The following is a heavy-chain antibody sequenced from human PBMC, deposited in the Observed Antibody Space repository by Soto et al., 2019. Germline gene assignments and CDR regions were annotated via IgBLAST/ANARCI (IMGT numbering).Heavy chain of an antibody. D-gene: IGHD3-9*01. CDR1: GFTFSSYS. V-gene: IGHV3-48*02. CDR3: ASETGYYGDYYYGMDV. Sequence: GGSLRLSCAASGFTFSSYSMNWVRQAPGKGLEWVSYISSSSSTIYYADSVKGRFTISRDNAKNSLYLQMNSLRDEDTAVYYCASETGYYGDYYYGMDVWGQGTTVTVSS. CDR2: ISSSSSTI. J-gene: IGHJ6*02.